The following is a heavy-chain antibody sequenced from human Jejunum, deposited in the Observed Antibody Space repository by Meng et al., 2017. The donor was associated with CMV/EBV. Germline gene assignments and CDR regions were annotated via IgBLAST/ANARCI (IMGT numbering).Heavy chain of an antibody. J-gene: IGHJ4*02. CDR3: AKVGFGWYSIDY. CDR2: IRYDGTVQ. V-gene: IGHV3-30*02. CDR1: GFTFSIYG. D-gene: IGHD6-19*01. Sequence: QVPLVVSGGGVAQPGGSRKLSCAGFGFTFSIYGMHWVRQAPGKGLEWVAFIRYDGTVQNYADSVKGRFTISRDNSWNMLSLEMNSLRPEDTAVYYCAKVGFGWYSIDYWGQGTLVTVSS.